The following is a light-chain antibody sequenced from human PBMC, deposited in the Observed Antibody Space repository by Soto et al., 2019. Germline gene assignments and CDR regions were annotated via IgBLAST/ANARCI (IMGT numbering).Light chain of an antibody. CDR2: DVS. V-gene: IGLV2-8*01. CDR1: SSDVGGYNY. CDR3: SSYAGSNIVV. Sequence: QSALTQPPSASGSPGQSVTISCTGSSSDVGGYNYVSWYQQHPGKAPKLMIYDVSKRPSGVPDRFSGSKSGNTASLTVSGLQAEDEADYYCSSYAGSNIVVFGGGTKLT. J-gene: IGLJ2*01.